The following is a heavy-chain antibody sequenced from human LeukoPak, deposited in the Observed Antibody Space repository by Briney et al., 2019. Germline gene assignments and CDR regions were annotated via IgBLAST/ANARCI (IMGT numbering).Heavy chain of an antibody. Sequence: LSLTCAVSGGSISSGGYSWSWIRQPPGKGLEWVSAISGSGGSTYYADSVKGRFTISRDNSKNTLYLQMNSLRAEDTAVYYCAKGGSSGWGDYWGQGTLVTVSS. CDR3: AKGGSSGWGDY. V-gene: IGHV3-23*01. D-gene: IGHD6-19*01. CDR2: ISGSGGST. CDR1: GGSISSGGYS. J-gene: IGHJ4*02.